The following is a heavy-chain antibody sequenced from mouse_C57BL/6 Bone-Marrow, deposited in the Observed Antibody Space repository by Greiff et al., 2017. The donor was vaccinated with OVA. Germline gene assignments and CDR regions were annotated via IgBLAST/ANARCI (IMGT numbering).Heavy chain of an antibody. CDR1: GFTFSDFY. CDR2: SRNKANAYTT. Sequence: EVQLVESGGGLVPSGRSLRLSCATSGFTFSDFYMEWVRQAPGKGLEWIAASRNKANAYTTEYSASVKGRFIVSRDTSQSLLSLQMNALRAEDTAIYYCARDAGYYFDYWGQGTTLTVSS. J-gene: IGHJ2*01. CDR3: ARDAGYYFDY. V-gene: IGHV7-1*01.